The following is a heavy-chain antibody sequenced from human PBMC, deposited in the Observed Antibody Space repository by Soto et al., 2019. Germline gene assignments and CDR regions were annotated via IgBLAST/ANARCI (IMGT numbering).Heavy chain of an antibody. D-gene: IGHD5-12*01. CDR1: GFTFSSYW. Sequence: GGSLRLSCAASGFTFSSYWMGWVRQAPGKGLEWVANIKKDGSEKYYVDSVKGRFTISRDNAKNSLYLQMNTLRAEDTAVYYCVRDKYSRSGLDVWGQGTTVTVSS. J-gene: IGHJ6*02. CDR3: VRDKYSRSGLDV. CDR2: IKKDGSEK. V-gene: IGHV3-7*05.